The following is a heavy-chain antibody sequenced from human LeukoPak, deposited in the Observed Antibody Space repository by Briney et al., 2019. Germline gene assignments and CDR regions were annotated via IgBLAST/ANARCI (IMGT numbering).Heavy chain of an antibody. D-gene: IGHD1-20*01. CDR3: AKENNWNDGRFNYFDY. Sequence: GRSLRLSCAASEFTFSNYAMTWVRQAPGKGLKWVSTISGSGTATYYADSVKGRFTISRDNSKNTLYLQMNGLRAEDTAVYYCAKENNWNDGRFNYFDYWGQGTLVTVSS. V-gene: IGHV3-23*01. CDR1: EFTFSNYA. CDR2: ISGSGTAT. J-gene: IGHJ4*02.